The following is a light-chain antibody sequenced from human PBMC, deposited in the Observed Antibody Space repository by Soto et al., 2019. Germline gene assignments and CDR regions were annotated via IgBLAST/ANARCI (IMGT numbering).Light chain of an antibody. V-gene: IGKV1-12*01. J-gene: IGKJ3*01. CDR1: QYIHTW. CDR3: QQANSFPFT. CDR2: GAS. Sequence: DMQMTPSPSPVSASLGDRVTITCRASQYIHTWLAWYQQNPAQATKLLRYGASHLQSGVPSRFSGSGYGTDFTLTISRLQSDAFATYDWQQANSFPFTFGPGTKVDFK.